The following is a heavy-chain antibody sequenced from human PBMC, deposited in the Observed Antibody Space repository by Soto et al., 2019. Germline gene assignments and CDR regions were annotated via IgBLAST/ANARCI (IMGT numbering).Heavy chain of an antibody. Sequence: PSETLSLTCAVYGGSFSGYYWSWIRQPPGKGLEWIGEINHSGSTNYNPSLKSRVTISVDTSKNQFSLKLSSVTAADTAVYYCARPQRTGLYYYYMDVWGKGTTVTVSS. CDR1: GGSFSGYY. V-gene: IGHV4-34*01. CDR3: ARPQRTGLYYYYMDV. D-gene: IGHD2-8*02. CDR2: INHSGST. J-gene: IGHJ6*03.